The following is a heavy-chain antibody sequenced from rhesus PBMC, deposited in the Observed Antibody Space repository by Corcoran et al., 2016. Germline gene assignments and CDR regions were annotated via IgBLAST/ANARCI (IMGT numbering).Heavy chain of an antibody. V-gene: IGHV3S16*01. CDR2: ISSASSYI. Sequence: EVQLVESGGGLVQPGGSLRLSCAAFGFTLSSFGISWVRQAPGKGLEWVSSISSASSYIYYADSVKGRFAISRDNAKNSLSLQMNSLRAEDTAVYYCTRGLAVGHDYWGQGGLVTVSS. CDR1: GFTLSSFG. D-gene: IGHD4-29*01. J-gene: IGHJ4*01. CDR3: TRGLAVGHDY.